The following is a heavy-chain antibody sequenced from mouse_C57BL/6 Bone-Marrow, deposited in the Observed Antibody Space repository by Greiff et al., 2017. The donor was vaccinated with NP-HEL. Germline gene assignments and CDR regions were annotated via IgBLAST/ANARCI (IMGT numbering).Heavy chain of an antibody. J-gene: IGHJ1*03. CDR2: IDPNSGGT. Sequence: QVQLQQPGADLVKPGASVKLSCKASGYTFTSYWMHWVKQRPGRGLEWIGRIDPNSGGTKFNEKFKTKATLTVDKPSSTAYMQLSSLTSEDSAVYECARYYDGSRGWYFDVWGTGTTVTVSS. CDR3: ARYYDGSRGWYFDV. CDR1: GYTFTSYW. V-gene: IGHV1-72*01. D-gene: IGHD1-1*01.